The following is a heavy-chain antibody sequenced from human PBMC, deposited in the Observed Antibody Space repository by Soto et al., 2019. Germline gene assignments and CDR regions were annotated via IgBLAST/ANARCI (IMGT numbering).Heavy chain of an antibody. D-gene: IGHD2-2*01. CDR3: ARARYCSSTSCYGGVGYYYYGMDV. J-gene: IGHJ6*02. Sequence: QVQLVQSGAEVQKPGSSVKVSCKASGGTFSSYAISWVRQAPGQGLEWMGGIIPIFGTANYAQKFQGRVTITADESTSTAYMELSSLRSEDTAVYYCARARYCSSTSCYGGVGYYYYGMDVWGQGTTVTVSS. V-gene: IGHV1-69*01. CDR2: IIPIFGTA. CDR1: GGTFSSYA.